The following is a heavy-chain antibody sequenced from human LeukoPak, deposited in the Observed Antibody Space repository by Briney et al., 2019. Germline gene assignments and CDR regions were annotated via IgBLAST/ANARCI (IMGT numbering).Heavy chain of an antibody. J-gene: IGHJ4*02. CDR1: GFTFSSYG. Sequence: PGGTLRLSCAASGFTFSSYGMSWVRQAPGKGLEWVSAISGSGSSTYYADSVKGRFTISRDNSKNTLYLQMNSLRAEDTAVYYCAKRGGMYPAHYFDYWGQGTLVTVSS. CDR3: AKRGGMYPAHYFDY. CDR2: ISGSGSST. D-gene: IGHD3-16*01. V-gene: IGHV3-23*01.